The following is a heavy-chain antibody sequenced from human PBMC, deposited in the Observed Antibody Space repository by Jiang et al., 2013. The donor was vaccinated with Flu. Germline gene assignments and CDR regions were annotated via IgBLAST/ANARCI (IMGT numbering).Heavy chain of an antibody. CDR1: GVSISSAY. CDR2: VYYCGTT. V-gene: IGHV4-59*01. Sequence: GSGLVKPSETLSLTCTVSGVSISSAYWNWIRQSPGKGLEWIGYVYYCGTTNYNPSLKSRVTISVDTSKNQFSLRLTSVTAADTAVYYCARDAGGGYNWFDPWGQGTLVTVSS. CDR3: ARDAGGGYNWFDP. D-gene: IGHD1-26*01. J-gene: IGHJ5*02.